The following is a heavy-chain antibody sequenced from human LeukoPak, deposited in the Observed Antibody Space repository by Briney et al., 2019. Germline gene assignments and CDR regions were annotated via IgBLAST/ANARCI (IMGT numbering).Heavy chain of an antibody. CDR2: ISWNSGSI. J-gene: IGHJ3*02. CDR1: GFTFDDYA. CDR3: ARAYGEGIGEAFDI. V-gene: IGHV3-9*01. Sequence: GGSLRLSCAASGFTFDDYAMHWVRQAPGKGLEWVSGISWNSGSIGYADSVKGRFTISRDNAKNSLYLQMNSLRDEDTAVYYCARAYGEGIGEAFDIWGQGTMVTVSS. D-gene: IGHD4-17*01.